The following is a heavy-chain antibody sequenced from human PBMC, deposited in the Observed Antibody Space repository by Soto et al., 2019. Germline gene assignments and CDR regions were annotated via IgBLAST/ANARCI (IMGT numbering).Heavy chain of an antibody. CDR1: GFTFSSYG. CDR3: ARDRTYYGSGSKGMDF. Sequence: TGGSLRLSCVAAGFTFSSYGMHWVRQAPGKGLEWLAIIRYDGSNKYYGDSVKGRFTISRDNSKNTLYLEMNSLRAEDTAVYYCARDRTYYGSGSKGMDFWGQGTTVTV. V-gene: IGHV3-30*02. D-gene: IGHD3-10*01. J-gene: IGHJ6*02. CDR2: IRYDGSNK.